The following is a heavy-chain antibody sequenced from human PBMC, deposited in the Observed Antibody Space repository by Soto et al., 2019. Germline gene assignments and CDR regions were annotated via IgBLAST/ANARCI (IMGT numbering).Heavy chain of an antibody. CDR3: ARAIGDYYFDY. Sequence: QLRLQESGSGLVKPSQTLSLTCAVSGGSISSGGYSWSWIRQPPGKGLEWIGYIYHSGSTYYNPSLKSRVTISVDRSKNQFSLKLSSVTAADTAVYYCARAIGDYYFDYWGQGTLVTVSS. V-gene: IGHV4-30-2*01. CDR1: GGSISSGGYS. CDR2: IYHSGST. D-gene: IGHD2-21*02. J-gene: IGHJ4*02.